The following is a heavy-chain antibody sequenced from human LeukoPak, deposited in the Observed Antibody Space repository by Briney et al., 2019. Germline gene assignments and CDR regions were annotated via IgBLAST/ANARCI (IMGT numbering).Heavy chain of an antibody. CDR1: GYTFTSYG. V-gene: IGHV1-18*01. CDR3: ATGPYSSGWYKAVYYYYGMDV. Sequence: GASVKVSCKASGYTFTSYGISWVRQAPGQGLEWMGWISAYNGNTNYAQKLQGRVTTTTDTSTSTAYMELRSLRSDDTAVYYCATGPYSSGWYKAVYYYYGMDVWGQGTTVTVSS. J-gene: IGHJ6*02. D-gene: IGHD6-19*01. CDR2: ISAYNGNT.